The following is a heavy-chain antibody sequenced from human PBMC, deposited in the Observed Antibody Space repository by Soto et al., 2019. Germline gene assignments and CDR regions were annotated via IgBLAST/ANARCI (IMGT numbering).Heavy chain of an antibody. CDR1: GYTFTSYY. V-gene: IGHV1-46*01. Sequence: QVQLVQSGAEVKKPGASVKVSCKASGYTFTSYYMHWVRLAPGQGLEWMGIINPDGGGTSYGQKFQGRVIMTRATSTSTVYMEMSSLRYEYTAVYYCAVGGNYLSMDVGGEGTTVTVSS. J-gene: IGHJ6*04. CDR3: AVGGNYLSMDV. CDR2: INPDGGGT. D-gene: IGHD4-4*01.